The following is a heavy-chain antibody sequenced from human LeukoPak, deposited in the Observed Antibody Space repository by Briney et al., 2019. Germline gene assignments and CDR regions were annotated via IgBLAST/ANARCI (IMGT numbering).Heavy chain of an antibody. D-gene: IGHD4-17*01. CDR1: GFTFSSYS. Sequence: GGSLRLSCATSGFTFSSYSMNWVRQAPGKGLEWVSYISSSSGIIYYADSVKGRFTISGDNAKNSLFLQMNSLRDEDTAVYYCASSTVTTGSEYFQHWGQGTLVTVSS. CDR2: ISSSSGII. CDR3: ASSTVTTGSEYFQH. J-gene: IGHJ1*01. V-gene: IGHV3-48*02.